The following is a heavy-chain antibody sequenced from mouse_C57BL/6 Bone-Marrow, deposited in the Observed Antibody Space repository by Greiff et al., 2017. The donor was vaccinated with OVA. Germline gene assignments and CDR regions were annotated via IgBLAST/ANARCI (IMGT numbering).Heavy chain of an antibody. Sequence: EVQGVESGGDLVKPGGSLKLSCAASGFTFSSYGMSWVRQTPDKRLEWVATISSGGSYTYYPDSVKGRFTISRDNAKNTLYLKMSSLESEDTAMYYGAKTETAYYIDYWGQGTTLTVSS. J-gene: IGHJ2*01. V-gene: IGHV5-6*01. CDR2: ISSGGSYT. CDR3: AKTETAYYIDY. D-gene: IGHD4-1*01. CDR1: GFTFSSYG.